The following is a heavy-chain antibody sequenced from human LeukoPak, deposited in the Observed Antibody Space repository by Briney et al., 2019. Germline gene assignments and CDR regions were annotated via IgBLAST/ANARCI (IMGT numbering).Heavy chain of an antibody. D-gene: IGHD6-19*01. CDR1: GFTFSSYA. V-gene: IGHV3-23*01. CDR2: ISGSGGST. J-gene: IGHJ4*02. Sequence: GGSLRLSCAASGFTFSSYAMSWVRQAPGKGLEWVSAISGSGGSTYYADSVKGRFTISRDNSKNTLYLQMDSLRAEDTAVYYCANCPSDWYWYNYWGQGTLVTVSS. CDR3: ANCPSDWYWYNY.